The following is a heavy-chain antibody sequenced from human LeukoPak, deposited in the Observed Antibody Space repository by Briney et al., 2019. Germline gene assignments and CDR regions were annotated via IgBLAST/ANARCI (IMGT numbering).Heavy chain of an antibody. CDR1: GITLSNYG. J-gene: IGHJ4*02. CDR3: AGDILGAFDY. D-gene: IGHD3-9*01. CDR2: LSGSGGGT. V-gene: IGHV3-23*01. Sequence: PGGSLRLSCAVSGITLSNYGMSWVRQAPGKGLEWVAGLSGSGGGTNYADSVQGRFTISRDNPKNTLYLQMNSLRAEDTAVYYCAGDILGAFDYWGQGTLVTVSS.